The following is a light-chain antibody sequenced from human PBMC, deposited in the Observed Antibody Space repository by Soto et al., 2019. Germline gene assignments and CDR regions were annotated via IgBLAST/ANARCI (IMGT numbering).Light chain of an antibody. V-gene: IGLV1-47*01. CDR1: SSNIGSYD. CDR2: KNN. J-gene: IGLJ3*02. Sequence: QSVLTQPPSASGTPGQRATISCSGSSSNIGSYDVYWYQHLPGTAPKILMYKNNQRPSGVPDRFSGSKSGTSASLAISGLQSEDEADYYCAAWDESLSGPVFGGGTKLTVL. CDR3: AAWDESLSGPV.